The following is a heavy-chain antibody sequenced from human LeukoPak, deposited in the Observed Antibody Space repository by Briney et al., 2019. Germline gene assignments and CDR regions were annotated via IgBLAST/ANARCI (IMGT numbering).Heavy chain of an antibody. CDR3: ARGHIGSYSEIDY. V-gene: IGHV1-46*01. Sequence: ASVKVSCKASGYTFTSYYMYWVRQAPGQGLEWMGVINPSGGSTTYAQKFQGRVTMPRDTSTSTVYMELSSLRSEDTAVYYCARGHIGSYSEIDYWGQGTLVTVSP. D-gene: IGHD1-26*01. CDR1: GYTFTSYY. CDR2: INPSGGST. J-gene: IGHJ4*02.